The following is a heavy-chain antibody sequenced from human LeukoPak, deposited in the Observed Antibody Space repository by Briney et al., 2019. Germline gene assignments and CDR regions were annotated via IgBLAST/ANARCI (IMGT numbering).Heavy chain of an antibody. V-gene: IGHV3-48*03. CDR2: ISSSGGTI. CDR1: GFTFSSYE. CDR3: ASGAAAGPYYYYYYYMDV. Sequence: SLRLSCAASGFTFSSYEMNWVRQAPEKGLEWVSYISSSGGTIYYADSVKGRFTISRDNAKNSLYLQMNSLRAEDTAVYYCASGAAAGPYYYYYYYMDVWGKGTTVTISS. D-gene: IGHD6-13*01. J-gene: IGHJ6*03.